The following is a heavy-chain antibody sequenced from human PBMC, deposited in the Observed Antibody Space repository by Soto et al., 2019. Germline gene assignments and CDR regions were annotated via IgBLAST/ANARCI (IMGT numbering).Heavy chain of an antibody. CDR3: VRDTSSGWHLKDH. CDR1: GFTFDDHG. D-gene: IGHD3-9*01. J-gene: IGHJ4*02. V-gene: IGHV3-9*01. CDR2: ISWNSGSL. Sequence: ESGGGLAQPGRSLRLSCVASGFTFDDHGMHWVRQIPGRGLEWVSGISWNSGSLGYAESVKGRFTIFRDNAKNSLYLEMNSLRQEDTALYYCVRDTSSGWHLKDHWGQGVQVSVSS.